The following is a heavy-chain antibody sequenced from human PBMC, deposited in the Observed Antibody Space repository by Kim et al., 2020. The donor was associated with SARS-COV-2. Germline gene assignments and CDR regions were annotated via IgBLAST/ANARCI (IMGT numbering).Heavy chain of an antibody. V-gene: IGHV1-18*01. CDR1: GYTFTSYG. CDR3: ARDRWDIVVVPAAIEYYYYGMDV. CDR2: ISAYNGNT. J-gene: IGHJ6*02. D-gene: IGHD2-2*01. Sequence: ASVKVYCKASGYTFTSYGISWVRQAPGQGLEWMGWISAYNGNTNYAQKLQGRVTMTTDTSTSTAYMELRSLRSDDTAVYYCARDRWDIVVVPAAIEYYYYGMDVWGQGTTVTVSS.